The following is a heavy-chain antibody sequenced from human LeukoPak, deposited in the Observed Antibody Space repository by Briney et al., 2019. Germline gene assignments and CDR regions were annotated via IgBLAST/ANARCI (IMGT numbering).Heavy chain of an antibody. D-gene: IGHD1-26*01. V-gene: IGHV1-69*13. CDR3: ARDVGGSYLGGLFDY. Sequence: SVKVSCKASGYTLTSYGISWVRQAPGQGLEWMGGIIPSFGTANYAQKFQGRVTITADESTSTAYMELSSLRSEDTAVYYCARDVGGSYLGGLFDYWGQGTLVTVSS. J-gene: IGHJ4*02. CDR2: IIPSFGTA. CDR1: GYTLTSYG.